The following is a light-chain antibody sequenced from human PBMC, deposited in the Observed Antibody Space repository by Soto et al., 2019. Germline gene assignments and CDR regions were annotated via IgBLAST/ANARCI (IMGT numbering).Light chain of an antibody. CDR1: QTISTW. Sequence: DIQVTQSPPTLSASVGDRVTITCRASQTISTWMAWYQQKPGKAPKLLVYDASTLQSGVASRFSGSGSGTEFTLIISGLQPDDSATYYCQQFHSFSRTFGQGTKVDIK. CDR3: QQFHSFSRT. J-gene: IGKJ1*01. CDR2: DAS. V-gene: IGKV1-5*01.